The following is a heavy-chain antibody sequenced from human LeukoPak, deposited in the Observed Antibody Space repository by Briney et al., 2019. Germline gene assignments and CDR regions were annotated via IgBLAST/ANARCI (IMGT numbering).Heavy chain of an antibody. CDR2: ISYDGSQK. Sequence: GGSLRLSCAPSGFTLNTNYMNWVRQAPGKGLEWVAVISYDGSQKYYADSVKGRFTISRDNSKNTVYLQMNSLSAEDTAVYYCAKDNGSPSLVVVLVASAPDFWGQGTLVTVSS. CDR1: GFTLNTNY. CDR3: AKDNGSPSLVVVLVASAPDF. V-gene: IGHV3-30*18. D-gene: IGHD2-15*01. J-gene: IGHJ4*02.